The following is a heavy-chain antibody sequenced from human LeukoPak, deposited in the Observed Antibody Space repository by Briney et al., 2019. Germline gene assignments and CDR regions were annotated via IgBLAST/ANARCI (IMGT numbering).Heavy chain of an antibody. CDR2: ISASGDST. CDR3: AKSWRYGDYQRARYFDY. Sequence: PGGSLRLSCAASGFTFSSYAMSWVRQAPGKGLEWVSAISASGDSTYYADSVKGRFTISRDNFKNTLYLQMNSLRAEDTAVYYCAKSWRYGDYQRARYFDYWGQGTLVTVSS. V-gene: IGHV3-23*01. D-gene: IGHD4-17*01. J-gene: IGHJ4*02. CDR1: GFTFSSYA.